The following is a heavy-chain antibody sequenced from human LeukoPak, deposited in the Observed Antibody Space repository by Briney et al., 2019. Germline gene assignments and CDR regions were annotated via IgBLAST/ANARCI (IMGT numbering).Heavy chain of an antibody. CDR1: GYTFTGYY. CDR2: IIPIFGTA. Sequence: HGASVKVSCKASGYTFTGYYMHWVRQAPGQGLEWMGGIIPIFGTANYAQKFQGRVTITTDESTSTAYMELSSLRSEDTAVYYCARVKSGAAAGLDAFDIWGQGTMVTVSS. J-gene: IGHJ3*02. D-gene: IGHD6-13*01. CDR3: ARVKSGAAAGLDAFDI. V-gene: IGHV1-69*05.